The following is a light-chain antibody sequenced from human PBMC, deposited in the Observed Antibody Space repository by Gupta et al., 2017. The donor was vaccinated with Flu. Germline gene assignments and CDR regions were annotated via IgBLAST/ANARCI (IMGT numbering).Light chain of an antibody. CDR3: TSYVGDSNYGWV. J-gene: IGLJ3*02. CDR1: SSDVGYYDY. CDR2: EVN. V-gene: IGLV2-8*01. Sequence: QSALTQPPSASGSPGQSVTISCTGTSSDVGYYDYVSWYQQHPGKAPKLMIYEVNKRPSGVPDRFSGSKSGNTASLTVSGLQADDEAHYYCTSYVGDSNYGWVSGGGTKLTVL.